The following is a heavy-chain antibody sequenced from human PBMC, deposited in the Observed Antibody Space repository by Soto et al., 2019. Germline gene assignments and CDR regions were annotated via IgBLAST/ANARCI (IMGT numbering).Heavy chain of an antibody. Sequence: LRLALTCCGFTVGHYAVNVFRQARGKGLEWLSLVRSQDYGATAEYAASAKGRFSVSRDDSQNFAYLQINSLKTEDTAVYYCTRSTATAYVFAAWGKGT. CDR2: VRSQDYGATA. J-gene: IGHJ4*01. CDR3: TRSTATAYVFAA. CDR1: GFTVGHYA. D-gene: IGHD2-21*01. V-gene: IGHV3-49*03.